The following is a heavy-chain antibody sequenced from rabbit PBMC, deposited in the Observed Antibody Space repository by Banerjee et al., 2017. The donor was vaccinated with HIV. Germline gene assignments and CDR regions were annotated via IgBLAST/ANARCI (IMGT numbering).Heavy chain of an antibody. D-gene: IGHD8-1*01. J-gene: IGHJ4*02. CDR1: GFDFSSSYY. Sequence: QEQLVESGGGLVQPEGSLTLTCKASGFDFSSSYYMCWVRQAPGKGPEWITCIYSDTGSTYYTSWAKGRFTVSRTSSTTVTLQVTSLTAADTATYFCARLYAGNNYYDMWGQGTLVTVS. CDR3: ARLYAGNNYYDM. CDR2: IYSDTGST. V-gene: IGHV1S45*01.